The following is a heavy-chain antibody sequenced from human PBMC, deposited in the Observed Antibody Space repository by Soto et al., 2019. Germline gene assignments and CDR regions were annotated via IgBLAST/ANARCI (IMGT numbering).Heavy chain of an antibody. CDR3: ARDPTDYYDSSGYYLTSDYYYYGMDV. J-gene: IGHJ6*02. CDR1: GFTFSSYG. V-gene: IGHV3-33*01. Sequence: PGGSLRLSCAASGFTFSSYGMHWVRQAPGKGLEWVAVIWYDGSNKYYADSVKGRFTISRDNSKNTLYLQMNSLRAEDTAVYYCARDPTDYYDSSGYYLTSDYYYYGMDVWGQGTTVTGSS. D-gene: IGHD3-22*01. CDR2: IWYDGSNK.